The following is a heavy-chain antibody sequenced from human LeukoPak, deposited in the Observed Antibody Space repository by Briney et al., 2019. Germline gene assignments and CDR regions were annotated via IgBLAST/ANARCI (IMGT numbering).Heavy chain of an antibody. CDR2: IRYDGSNK. J-gene: IGHJ4*02. CDR1: GFTFSSYG. D-gene: IGHD6-13*01. Sequence: GGSLRLSCAASGFTFSSYGMHWVRQAPGKGLEWVAFIRYDGSNKYYADSVKGRFTISRDNSKNTLYLQMNSLRAEDTAVYYCAKEVTPLRVAAGIFDYWGQGTLVTVSS. V-gene: IGHV3-30*02. CDR3: AKEVTPLRVAAGIFDY.